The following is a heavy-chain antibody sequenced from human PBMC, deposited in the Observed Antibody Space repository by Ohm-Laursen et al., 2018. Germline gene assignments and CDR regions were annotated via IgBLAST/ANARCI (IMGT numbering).Heavy chain of an antibody. J-gene: IGHJ4*02. Sequence: SLRLSCAAAGFTFSSYAMSWVRQAPGKGLEWVSAISGSGGNTYYADSVKGRFTISRDNSKNTLYLQMNSLRAEDTAVYYCAKAGLEMGIIDYWGQGTLVTVSS. CDR2: ISGSGGNT. V-gene: IGHV3-23*01. CDR1: GFTFSSYA. CDR3: AKAGLEMGIIDY. D-gene: IGHD5-24*01.